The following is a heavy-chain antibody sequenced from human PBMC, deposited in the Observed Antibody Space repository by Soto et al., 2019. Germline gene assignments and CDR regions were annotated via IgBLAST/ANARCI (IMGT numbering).Heavy chain of an antibody. V-gene: IGHV4-59*08. D-gene: IGHD1-26*01. CDR1: GGSNSSYY. Sequence: PSEALSLTCTVSGGSNSSYYWSSIRQPPGKGLEWIGYIYYSGSTNYNPSLKSRVTISVDTSKNQFSLKLSSVTAADTAVYYCARRYGGNLDYWGQGTLDTVSS. CDR2: IYYSGST. J-gene: IGHJ4*02. CDR3: ARRYGGNLDY.